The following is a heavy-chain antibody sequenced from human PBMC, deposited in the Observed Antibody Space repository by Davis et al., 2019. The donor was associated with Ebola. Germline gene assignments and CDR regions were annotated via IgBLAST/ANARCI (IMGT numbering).Heavy chain of an antibody. V-gene: IGHV4-59*01. J-gene: IGHJ3*02. CDR1: GGSISSYY. Sequence: SETLSLTCTVSGGSISSYYWNWIRQPPGKGLEWIGYIYYSGSTNYNPSLKSRVTISVDTSKNQFSLKLTSVTAADTAVYYCAKNLVTGLSFDAFDMWGQGTVVSVSS. D-gene: IGHD2-8*02. CDR2: IYYSGST. CDR3: AKNLVTGLSFDAFDM.